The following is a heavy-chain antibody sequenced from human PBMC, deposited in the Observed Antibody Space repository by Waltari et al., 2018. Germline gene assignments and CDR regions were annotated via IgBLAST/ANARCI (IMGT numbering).Heavy chain of an antibody. V-gene: IGHV3-30*02. CDR3: AKDAFGNTYLDF. Sequence: QVNLVESGGGVVQPGGSLRLSCAISGLSFSNFGMHWVRQAPGNGLEWVALIWFDGSDKFYADSVRGRFTISRDNSARTLYLDMDSLRLDDTAMYYCAKDAFGNTYLDFWGQGTLVTVSS. J-gene: IGHJ4*02. CDR1: GLSFSNFG. CDR2: IWFDGSDK. D-gene: IGHD2-2*02.